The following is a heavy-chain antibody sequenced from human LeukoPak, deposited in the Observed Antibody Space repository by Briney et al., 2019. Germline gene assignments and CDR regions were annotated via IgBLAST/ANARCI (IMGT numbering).Heavy chain of an antibody. J-gene: IGHJ4*02. CDR1: GFTVRSNY. V-gene: IGHV3-53*01. CDR3: ARSSGTGTFFY. CDR2: IHSDDST. D-gene: IGHD6-25*01. Sequence: GGSLRLSCAASGFTVRSNYMSWVRQAPGKGLEWVSVIHSDDSTYLADSVKGRFTISRDNSKNTLYLQMKSLRAEDTAVYYCARSSGTGTFFYWGQGTLVTVSS.